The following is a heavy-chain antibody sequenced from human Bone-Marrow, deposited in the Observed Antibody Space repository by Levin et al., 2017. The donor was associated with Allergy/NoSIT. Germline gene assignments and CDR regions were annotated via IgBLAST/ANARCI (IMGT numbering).Heavy chain of an antibody. CDR3: AKCALAGQHDGIDL. V-gene: IGHV3-23*01. CDR2: LSGSGISI. CDR1: GFSFGSYT. J-gene: IGHJ3*01. D-gene: IGHD6-19*01. Sequence: SCASSGFSFGSYTMNWVRQAPGKGLEWVSTLSGSGISIYYADSVKGRFTVSRDNSKNMLFLQMNSLRVEDTATYYCAKCALAGQHDGIDLWGQGTMVNVSS.